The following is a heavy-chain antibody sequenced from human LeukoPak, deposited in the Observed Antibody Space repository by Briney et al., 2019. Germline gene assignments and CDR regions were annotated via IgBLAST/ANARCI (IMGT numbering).Heavy chain of an antibody. Sequence: PSETLSLTCTVSGASISSYYWSWIRQPPGKGLEWIGYIYYSGSTNYNPSLKSRVTILVDSSKNQFSLKLSSVTAADTAVYYCARCDSSGYLNYYFDYWGQGTLVTVSS. J-gene: IGHJ4*02. CDR1: GASISSYY. CDR3: ARCDSSGYLNYYFDY. V-gene: IGHV4-59*08. CDR2: IYYSGST. D-gene: IGHD3-22*01.